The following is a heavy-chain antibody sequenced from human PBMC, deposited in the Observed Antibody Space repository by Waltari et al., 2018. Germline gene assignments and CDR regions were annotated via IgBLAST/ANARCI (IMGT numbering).Heavy chain of an antibody. J-gene: IGHJ4*02. Sequence: QVQLVQSGAEVKKPGASVKVSCKASGYTFTGYYMHWVRQAPGQGLEWMGGINPNSGGTNYAKKFQGRVTMTRDTSISTAYMELSRLRSDDTAVYYCAREIGYSYGNRGYFDYWGQGTLVTVSS. V-gene: IGHV1-2*02. D-gene: IGHD5-18*01. CDR1: GYTFTGYY. CDR3: AREIGYSYGNRGYFDY. CDR2: INPNSGGT.